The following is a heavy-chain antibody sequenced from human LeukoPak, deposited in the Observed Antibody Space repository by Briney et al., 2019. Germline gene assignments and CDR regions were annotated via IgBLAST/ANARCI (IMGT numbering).Heavy chain of an antibody. J-gene: IGHJ4*02. Sequence: ETSETLSLTCTVSGGSISNYYWSWFRQPPGKGLEWIGYIFYSGSTNYNPSLQSRVTISVDTSKNQFSLRLRSVTAADTAMYYCAGNDYGDYKSSFDYWGQGTLVTVSS. V-gene: IGHV4-59*01. CDR3: AGNDYGDYKSSFDY. CDR1: GGSISNYY. D-gene: IGHD4-17*01. CDR2: IFYSGST.